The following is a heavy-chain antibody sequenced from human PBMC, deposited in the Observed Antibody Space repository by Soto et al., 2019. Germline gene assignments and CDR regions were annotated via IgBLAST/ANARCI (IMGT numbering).Heavy chain of an antibody. CDR2: INAGNGNT. J-gene: IGHJ3*02. CDR1: GYTFTNYA. Sequence: ASVKVSCKASGYTFTNYAIHWVRQAPGQRLEWMGCINAGNGNTKSSQKFQGRVTITRDTSASTAYMELSSLRSEDTAVFYCARGWEYYDRSGYRDAFDIWGQGTMVTVSS. D-gene: IGHD3-22*01. V-gene: IGHV1-3*01. CDR3: ARGWEYYDRSGYRDAFDI.